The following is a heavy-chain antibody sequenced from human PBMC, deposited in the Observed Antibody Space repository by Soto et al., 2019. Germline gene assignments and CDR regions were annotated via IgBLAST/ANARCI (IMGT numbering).Heavy chain of an antibody. Sequence: QVQLVESGGGVVQPGRSLRLSCAASGFTFSSYGMHWVRQAPGKGLEWVAVISYDGSNKYYADSVKGRFTIARDNSKNTLYLQMSSLRAEDTAVYYCVKDGSSGWPYYYGLDVWGQGTSFTVSS. V-gene: IGHV3-30*18. J-gene: IGHJ6*02. CDR3: VKDGSSGWPYYYGLDV. D-gene: IGHD6-19*01. CDR2: ISYDGSNK. CDR1: GFTFSSYG.